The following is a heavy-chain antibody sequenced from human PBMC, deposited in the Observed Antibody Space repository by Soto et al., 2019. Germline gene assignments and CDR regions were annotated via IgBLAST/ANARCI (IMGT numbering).Heavy chain of an antibody. CDR1: GGSFTSNNW. CDR2: IYRTGST. CDR3: ASRYPGTSVDY. V-gene: IGHV4-4*02. Sequence: TLSLTCAVSGGSFTSNNWWTWVRQPPGQGLEWIGEIYRTGSTNYNPSLKSRVTISLDKSENQFSLKVTSLTAAGTAVYYCASRYPGTSVDYWGQGTLVTVSS. J-gene: IGHJ4*02. D-gene: IGHD1-7*01.